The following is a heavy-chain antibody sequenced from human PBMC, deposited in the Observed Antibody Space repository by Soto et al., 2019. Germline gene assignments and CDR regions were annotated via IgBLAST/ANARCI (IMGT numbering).Heavy chain of an antibody. Sequence: GGSLRLSCAASGFTFSSYGMHWVRQAPGKGLEWVAVISYDGSNKYYADSVKGRFTISRDNSKNTLYLQMNSLRAEDTAVYYCAKDWGVCGGDCYLFDYWGQGTLVTVSS. CDR2: ISYDGSNK. CDR3: AKDWGVCGGDCYLFDY. CDR1: GFTFSSYG. J-gene: IGHJ4*02. D-gene: IGHD2-21*02. V-gene: IGHV3-30*18.